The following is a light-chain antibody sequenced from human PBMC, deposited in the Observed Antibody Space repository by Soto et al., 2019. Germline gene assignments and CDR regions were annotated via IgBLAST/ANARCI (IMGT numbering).Light chain of an antibody. V-gene: IGLV2-14*01. CDR2: EVS. CDR1: SSDVGGYNY. CDR3: CSFAGDNVVYV. Sequence: QSALTQPASVSGSPGQSITISCTGTSSDVGGYNYVSWYQQHPVKAPKLMIYEVSNRPSGVSNRFSGSKSGNTASLTISGLQAEDEADYYCCSFAGDNVVYVFGSGTKVTVL. J-gene: IGLJ1*01.